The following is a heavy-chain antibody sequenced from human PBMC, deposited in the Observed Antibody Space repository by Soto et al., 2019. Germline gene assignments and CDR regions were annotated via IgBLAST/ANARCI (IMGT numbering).Heavy chain of an antibody. J-gene: IGHJ4*02. CDR1: GFTFSSYA. CDR2: ISGSGGST. CDR3: AKDSYDSSGYYQNFDS. Sequence: EVQLLESGGGLVQPGGSLRLSCAASGFTFSSYAMSWVRQAPGKGLEWVSAISGSGGSTYYADSVKGRFTISRDNSKNTLNLHMNSLRAEDTAVYYCAKDSYDSSGYYQNFDSWGQGTLVTVSS. V-gene: IGHV3-23*01. D-gene: IGHD3-22*01.